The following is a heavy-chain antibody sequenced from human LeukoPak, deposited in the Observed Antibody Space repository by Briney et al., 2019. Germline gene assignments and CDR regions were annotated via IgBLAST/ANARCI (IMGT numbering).Heavy chain of an antibody. CDR3: AKGSYDSSGYHLDY. D-gene: IGHD3-22*01. CDR1: GFIFSSYA. V-gene: IGHV3-30-3*01. CDR2: ISYDGSNK. Sequence: GGSLRLSCAASGFIFSSYAMHWVRQAPGKGLEWVAVISYDGSNKYYADSVKGRFTISRDNSRNTLSLQMNSLRAEDTAVYYCAKGSYDSSGYHLDYWGQGTLVTVSS. J-gene: IGHJ4*02.